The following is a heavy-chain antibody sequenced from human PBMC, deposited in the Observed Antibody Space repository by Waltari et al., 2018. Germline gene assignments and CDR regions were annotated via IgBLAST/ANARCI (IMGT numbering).Heavy chain of an antibody. CDR2: ITAYHANK. D-gene: IGHD2-8*02. CDR3: ARVGQYCTGISCFDY. J-gene: IGHJ4*02. Sequence: QVKLVQSGAEVKEPGASVKVSCKTSGYTFTDYGVSWARRAPGQGLEWLGWITAYHANKDYTKKHLGRVTMTTDTSTNTAYMELRSLKSDDTAVYYCARVGQYCTGISCFDYWGQGTLVTVSS. V-gene: IGHV1-18*04. CDR1: GYTFTDYG.